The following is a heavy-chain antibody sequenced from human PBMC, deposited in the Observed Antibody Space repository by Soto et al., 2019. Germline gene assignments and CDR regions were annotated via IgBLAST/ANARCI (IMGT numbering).Heavy chain of an antibody. J-gene: IGHJ4*02. CDR1: GGSISSDY. CDR2: IYYSGST. V-gene: IGHV4-59*01. D-gene: IGHD5-18*01. CDR3: ARVTDTAMVPLFYFDY. Sequence: SETLSLTCTVSGGSISSDYWSWIRQPPGKGLEWIGYIYYSGSTNYNPSLKSRVTISVDTSKNQFSLKLSSVTAADTAVYYCARVTDTAMVPLFYFDYWGQGTLVTVSS.